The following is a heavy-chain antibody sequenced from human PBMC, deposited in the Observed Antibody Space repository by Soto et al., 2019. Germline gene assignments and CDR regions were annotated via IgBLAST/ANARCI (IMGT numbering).Heavy chain of an antibody. CDR3: ARDTITMVRGASHGLGY. D-gene: IGHD3-10*01. V-gene: IGHV1-46*01. J-gene: IGHJ4*02. CDR2: INPSGGST. Sequence: GASVKVSCKATGYTLTSYYIHWGRQAPGQRLEWMGIINPSGGSTSYAQKFQGRVTMTRDTSTSTVYMELSSLRSEDTAVYYCARDTITMVRGASHGLGYWGKGTLVTVSS. CDR1: GYTLTSYY.